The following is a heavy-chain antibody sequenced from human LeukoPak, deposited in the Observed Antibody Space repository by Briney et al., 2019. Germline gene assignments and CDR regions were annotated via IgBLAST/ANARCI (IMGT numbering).Heavy chain of an antibody. J-gene: IGHJ1*01. CDR2: ISCDGSNK. Sequence: GGSLRLSCAASGFTFSSYAMHWVRQAPGKGLEWVAVISCDGSNKYYADSVKGRFTISRDNSKNTLYLQMNSLRAEDTAVYYCARESRPDYYYDSSPTSEYFQHWGQGTLVTVSS. V-gene: IGHV3-30*04. CDR3: ARESRPDYYYDSSPTSEYFQH. CDR1: GFTFSSYA. D-gene: IGHD3-22*01.